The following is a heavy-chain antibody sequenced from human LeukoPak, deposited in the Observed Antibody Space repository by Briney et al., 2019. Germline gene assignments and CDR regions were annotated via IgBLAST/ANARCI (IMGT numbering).Heavy chain of an antibody. D-gene: IGHD3-16*01. CDR3: ARARMGGSWAFDI. Sequence: SETLSLTCTVSGGSISSYYWSWIRQPPGKGLEWIGYIYYSGSTNYNPSLKSRVTISVDTSKNQFSLKLSSVTAADTAVYYCARARMGGSWAFDIWGQGTMVTVSS. CDR2: IYYSGST. J-gene: IGHJ3*02. V-gene: IGHV4-59*01. CDR1: GGSISSYY.